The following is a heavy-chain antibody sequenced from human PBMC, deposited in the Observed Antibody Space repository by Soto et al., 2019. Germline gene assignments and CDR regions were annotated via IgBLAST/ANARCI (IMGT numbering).Heavy chain of an antibody. D-gene: IGHD1-1*01. CDR3: ASGHDAYKVRY. V-gene: IGHV4-31*03. CDR2: IYYTGNT. CDR1: GGSISSGGTGSY. J-gene: IGHJ4*02. Sequence: QVQLQESGPGLVKPSQTLSLTCTVSGGSISSGGTGSYWTWIRQLPGKGLEWIGYIYYTGNTYYNPSPKSRPTISIDTSENQFSLKLTSVTAADTAVYFCASGHDAYKVRYWGQGTLVTVSS.